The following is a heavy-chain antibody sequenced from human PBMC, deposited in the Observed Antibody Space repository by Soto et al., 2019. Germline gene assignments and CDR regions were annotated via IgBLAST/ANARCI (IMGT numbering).Heavy chain of an antibody. CDR3: ARDSPITMVRGVPTPNFDY. Sequence: ASVKVSCKASGYTFTSCGSSWVRQAPGQGLEWMGWISAYNGNTNYAQKLQGRVTMTTDTSTSTAYMELRSLRSDDTAVYYCARDSPITMVRGVPTPNFDYWGQGTLVTVS. CDR2: ISAYNGNT. CDR1: GYTFTSCG. V-gene: IGHV1-18*01. D-gene: IGHD3-10*01. J-gene: IGHJ4*02.